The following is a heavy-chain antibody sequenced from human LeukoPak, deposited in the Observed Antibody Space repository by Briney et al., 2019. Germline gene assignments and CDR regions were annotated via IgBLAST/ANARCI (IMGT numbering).Heavy chain of an antibody. Sequence: SETLSLTCAVYGGSFSGYYWSWIRQPPGKGLEWIGEINRSGSTNYNPSLKSRVTISVDTSKNQFSLRLSSVTAADTAVYYCARDLRKRGFDYWGQGTLVTVSS. J-gene: IGHJ4*02. CDR1: GGSFSGYY. V-gene: IGHV4-34*01. CDR2: INRSGST. CDR3: ARDLRKRGFDY.